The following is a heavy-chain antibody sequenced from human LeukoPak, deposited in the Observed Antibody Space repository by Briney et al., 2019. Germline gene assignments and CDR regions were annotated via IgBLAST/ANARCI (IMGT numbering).Heavy chain of an antibody. D-gene: IGHD3-22*01. CDR1: GFILSDYY. V-gene: IGHV3-66*01. CDR2: IYSGGST. CDR3: VRDVGGDSSGFDF. Sequence: GGSLRLSCAASGFILSDYYMSWVRQAPGKGLEWVSVIYSGGSTYYADSVKGRVTISRDNSRNTLYLQMNSLRAEDTAVYYCVRDVGGDSSGFDFWGQGTLLTVSS. J-gene: IGHJ4*02.